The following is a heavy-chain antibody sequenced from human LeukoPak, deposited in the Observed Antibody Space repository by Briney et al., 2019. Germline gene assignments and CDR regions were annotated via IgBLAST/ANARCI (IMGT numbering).Heavy chain of an antibody. CDR3: ASGVWRGIFDY. CDR2: IYYSGST. V-gene: IGHV4-59*01. CDR1: GGSMNNYY. J-gene: IGHJ4*02. D-gene: IGHD3-3*01. Sequence: SETLSLTCTVSGGSMNNYYWSWVRQPPGKGLEWIGYIYYSGSTNYNPSLKSRVTISVDTSKNQFSLKLSSVTAADTAVYYCASGVWRGIFDYWGQGTLVTVSS.